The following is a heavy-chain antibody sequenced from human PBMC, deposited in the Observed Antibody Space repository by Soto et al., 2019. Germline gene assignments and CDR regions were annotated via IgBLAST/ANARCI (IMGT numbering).Heavy chain of an antibody. CDR1: GGSISSYY. D-gene: IGHD3-10*01. V-gene: IGHV4-59*01. J-gene: IGHJ4*02. CDR3: ARLSYGSGSYYNTLDY. Sequence: SETLSLTCTVSGGSISSYYWSWIRQPPGKGLEWIGYIYYSGSTNYNPSLKSRVTISVDTSKNQFSLKLSSVTAADTAVYYCARLSYGSGSYYNTLDYSGQGTLVTVSS. CDR2: IYYSGST.